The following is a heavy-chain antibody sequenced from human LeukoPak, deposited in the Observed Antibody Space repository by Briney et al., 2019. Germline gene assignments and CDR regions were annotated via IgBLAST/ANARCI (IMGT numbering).Heavy chain of an antibody. CDR2: IYYSGST. V-gene: IGHV4-59*01. J-gene: IGHJ6*02. CDR3: ARDYYGSVKYGMDV. CDR1: GGSISSYY. D-gene: IGHD3-10*01. Sequence: PSETLSLTCTVSGGSISSYYWSWIRQPPGKGLEWIGYIYYSGSTNYNPSLKSRVTISVDTSKNQFSLKLSSVTAADTAVYYCARDYYGSVKYGMDVWGQGTTVTVSS.